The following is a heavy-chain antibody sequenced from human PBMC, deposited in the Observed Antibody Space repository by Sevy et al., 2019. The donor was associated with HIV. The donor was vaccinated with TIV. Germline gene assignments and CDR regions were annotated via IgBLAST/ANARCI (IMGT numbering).Heavy chain of an antibody. CDR2: AHFSGRP. CDR1: GGSVNNHY. D-gene: IGHD2-8*01. V-gene: IGHV4-59*02. J-gene: IGHJ5*02. CDR3: ATFGTNFPPLFDP. Sequence: SETLSLKCSVSGGSVNNHYWTWIRQSPGKGLEWLGYAHFSGRPEYNPPLKSRLTFSLDMSKNQFSLQLDYVTAADTAIYYCATFGTNFPPLFDPWGQGTLVTVSS.